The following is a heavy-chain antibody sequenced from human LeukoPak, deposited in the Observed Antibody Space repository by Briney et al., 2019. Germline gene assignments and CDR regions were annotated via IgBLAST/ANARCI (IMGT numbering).Heavy chain of an antibody. V-gene: IGHV3-9*01. D-gene: IGHD1-26*01. Sequence: PGRSLRFSCAASGFTFDDYAMHWVRQAPGKGLEWVSGISWNSGSIGYADSVKGRFTISRDNAKNSLYLQMNSLRAEDTALYYCAKDTSTDSGSPGSFDYWGQGTLVTVSS. CDR2: ISWNSGSI. CDR3: AKDTSTDSGSPGSFDY. J-gene: IGHJ4*02. CDR1: GFTFDDYA.